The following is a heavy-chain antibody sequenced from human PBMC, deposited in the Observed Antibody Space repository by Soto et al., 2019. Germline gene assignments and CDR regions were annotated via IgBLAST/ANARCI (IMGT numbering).Heavy chain of an antibody. V-gene: IGHV3-21*01. CDR1: GFTFSTYS. CDR2: VTSSTTFM. Sequence: EVHLVESGGGLVKPGGSLRVSCATSGFTFSTYSMNWVRQAPGKGLEWVSSVTSSTTFMDYADSVKGRFTVSRDDAKSSLVLQRNSLRVDDSAVYYCARSQRNGAMDVWGQGTTVTVSS. D-gene: IGHD2-8*01. CDR3: ARSQRNGAMDV. J-gene: IGHJ6*02.